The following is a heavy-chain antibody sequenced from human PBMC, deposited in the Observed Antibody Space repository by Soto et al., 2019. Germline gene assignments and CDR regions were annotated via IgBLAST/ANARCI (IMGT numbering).Heavy chain of an antibody. CDR3: ARDSDIVVSSVPMGARYYYNALDV. CDR1: GYNFIDYS. CDR2: MNPRGGHT. J-gene: IGHJ6*02. D-gene: IGHD2-15*01. Sequence: ASVKVSCKASGYNFIDYSINWVRQAPGQGLEWMGWMNPRGGHTAHTQKIQGRVILTRDTSTRTVYMELSSLRSEDTAVYYCARDSDIVVSSVPMGARYYYNALDVWGQATTVTVSS. V-gene: IGHV1-8*01.